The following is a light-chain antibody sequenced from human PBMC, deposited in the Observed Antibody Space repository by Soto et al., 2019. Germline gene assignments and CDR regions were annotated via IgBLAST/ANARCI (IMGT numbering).Light chain of an antibody. J-gene: IGKJ4*01. CDR2: RAS. CDR1: QSVLSSSNNQNY. CDR3: QQDYSAPLT. V-gene: IGKV4-1*01. Sequence: DIVMTQSPDSLAVSLGERATINCKSSQSVLSSSNNQNYLVWYQQKPGQPPKLLIYRASTRESGVPDRFSGSGSGTDFTLTISSLQAEDVAVYYCQQDYSAPLTFGGGTKVAI.